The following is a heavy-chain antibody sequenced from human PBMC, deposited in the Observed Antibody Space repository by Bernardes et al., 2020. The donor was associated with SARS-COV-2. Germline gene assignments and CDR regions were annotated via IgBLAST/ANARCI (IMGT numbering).Heavy chain of an antibody. D-gene: IGHD4-17*01. Sequence: SLRLSCAASGFTFDDYAMHWVRQAPGKGLEWVSGISWNSGSIGYADSVKGRFTISRDNAKNSLYLQMNSLRAEDTALYYCAREVYGGHAFDIWGQGTMVTVSS. V-gene: IGHV3-9*01. CDR1: GFTFDDYA. CDR2: ISWNSGSI. J-gene: IGHJ3*02. CDR3: AREVYGGHAFDI.